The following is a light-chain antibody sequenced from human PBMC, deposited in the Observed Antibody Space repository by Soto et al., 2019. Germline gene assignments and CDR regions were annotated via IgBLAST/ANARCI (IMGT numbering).Light chain of an antibody. V-gene: IGLV2-14*03. CDR2: DVS. CDR3: SSYTTSSTVL. J-gene: IGLJ2*01. Sequence: QSALTQPASVSGSPGQSITISCTGTSSDVGNYNYVSWYQQHPGRAPKLMIYDVSNRPSGISNRFSGSKSGDTASLTISGLQAEDEADYHCSSYTTSSTVLFGGGTQLTVL. CDR1: SSDVGNYNY.